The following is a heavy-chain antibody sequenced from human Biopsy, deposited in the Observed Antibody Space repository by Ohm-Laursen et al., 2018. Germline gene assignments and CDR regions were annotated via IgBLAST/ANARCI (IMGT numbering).Heavy chain of an antibody. Sequence: SVTVSCKASGRPSTNYAFSWVRQAPGQGLEWVGRIVPILGHLNYAPRFQGRVSITADKSTTYLHMELSRLTSGDTAVYYCAADADGYYTEFDYWGPGTLVTVSS. CDR1: GRPSTNYA. V-gene: IGHV1-69*04. CDR3: AADADGYYTEFDY. D-gene: IGHD3-3*01. J-gene: IGHJ4*02. CDR2: IVPILGHL.